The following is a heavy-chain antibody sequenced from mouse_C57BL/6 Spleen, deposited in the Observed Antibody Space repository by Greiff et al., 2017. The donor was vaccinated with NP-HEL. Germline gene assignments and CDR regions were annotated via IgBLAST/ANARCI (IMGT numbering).Heavy chain of an antibody. CDR2: INPNYGTT. D-gene: IGHD2-5*01. CDR1: GYSFTDYN. V-gene: IGHV1-39*01. Sequence: VQLKQSGPELVKPGASVKISCKASGYSFTDYNMNWVKQSNGQSLEWIGVINPNYGTTSYNQKFKGKSTLTVDKSSSTAYMQHNSLTSEDAAVFYCAREGRDYYSNLNAMDYWGQGTSVTVAS. J-gene: IGHJ4*01. CDR3: AREGRDYYSNLNAMDY.